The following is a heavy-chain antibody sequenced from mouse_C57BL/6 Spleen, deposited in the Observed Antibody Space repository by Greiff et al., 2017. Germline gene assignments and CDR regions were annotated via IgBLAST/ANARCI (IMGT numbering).Heavy chain of an antibody. J-gene: IGHJ2*01. CDR2: INPNNGGT. Sequence: EVQLQQSGPELVKPGASVKMSCKASGYTFTDYNMHWVKQSHGKSLEWIGYINPNNGGTSYNQKFKGKATLTVNKSSSTAYMELRSLTSEDSAVYDCAREGYYYGSSPFDYWGQGTTLTVSS. CDR3: AREGYYYGSSPFDY. D-gene: IGHD1-1*01. V-gene: IGHV1-22*01. CDR1: GYTFTDYN.